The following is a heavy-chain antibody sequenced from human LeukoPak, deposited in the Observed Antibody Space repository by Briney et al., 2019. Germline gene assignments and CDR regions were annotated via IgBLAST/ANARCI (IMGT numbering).Heavy chain of an antibody. Sequence: PGGSLRLSCTGSGFTVSSSYMSWVRRAPGKGLEWVAFIRYDGSNKYYADSVKGRFTISRDNSKNTLYLQMNSLRAEDTAVYYCAKRRYSGSYLDAFDIWGQGTMVTVSS. D-gene: IGHD1-26*01. CDR2: IRYDGSNK. CDR3: AKRRYSGSYLDAFDI. CDR1: GFTVSSSY. V-gene: IGHV3-30*02. J-gene: IGHJ3*02.